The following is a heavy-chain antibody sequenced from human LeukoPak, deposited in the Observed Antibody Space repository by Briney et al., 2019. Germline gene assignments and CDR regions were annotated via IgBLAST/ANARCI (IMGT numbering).Heavy chain of an antibody. CDR1: GGSISSGGYY. Sequence: SQTLSLTCTVSGGSISSGGYYWSWIRQHPGKGLEWVGYIYYSGSTYYNPSLKSRVTISVDTSKNQFSLKLSSVTAADTAVYYCARGGNHGGYYYYGMDVWGKGTTVTVSS. CDR3: ARGGNHGGYYYYGMDV. V-gene: IGHV4-31*03. J-gene: IGHJ6*04. CDR2: IYYSGST. D-gene: IGHD1-14*01.